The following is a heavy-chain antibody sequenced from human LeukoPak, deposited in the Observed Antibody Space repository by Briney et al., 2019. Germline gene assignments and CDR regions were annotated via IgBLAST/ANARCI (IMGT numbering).Heavy chain of an antibody. CDR1: GFTFSSYG. Sequence: GGSLRLSCAASGFTFSSYGMHWVRQAPGKGLEWVAVISYDGSNKYYADSVKGRFTISRDNSKSTLYLQMNSLRAEDTAVYYCAKGGYLDAFDIWGQKTMVTVSS. J-gene: IGHJ3*02. CDR3: AKGGYLDAFDI. D-gene: IGHD3-16*02. CDR2: ISYDGSNK. V-gene: IGHV3-30*18.